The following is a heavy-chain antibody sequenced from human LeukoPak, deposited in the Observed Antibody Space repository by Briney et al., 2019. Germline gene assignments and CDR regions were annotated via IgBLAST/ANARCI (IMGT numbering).Heavy chain of an antibody. D-gene: IGHD1-26*01. J-gene: IGHJ3*02. CDR1: GFTFDDYG. CDR2: INWNGGST. CDR3: ARDRYSGSYYVAFDI. V-gene: IGHV3-20*04. Sequence: GESLRLSCAASGFTFDDYGMSWVRQAPGKGLEWVSGINWNGGSTGYADSLKGRFTISRDNAKNSLYLQMNSLRAEDTALYYCARDRYSGSYYVAFDIWGQGTMVTVSS.